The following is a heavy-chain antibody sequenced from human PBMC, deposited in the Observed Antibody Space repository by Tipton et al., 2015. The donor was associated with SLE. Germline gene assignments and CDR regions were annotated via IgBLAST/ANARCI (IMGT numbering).Heavy chain of an antibody. V-gene: IGHV4-4*09. J-gene: IGHJ4*02. D-gene: IGHD3-22*01. Sequence: TLSLTCTVSGGSISSYYWSWIRQPPGQGLEWIGYIYTSGSTNYNPSLKSRVTISVDTSKNQFSLKLSSVTAADTAVYYCARGDSSGYYFPLDYWGQGTLVTVSS. CDR2: IYTSGST. CDR3: ARGDSSGYYFPLDY. CDR1: GGSISSYY.